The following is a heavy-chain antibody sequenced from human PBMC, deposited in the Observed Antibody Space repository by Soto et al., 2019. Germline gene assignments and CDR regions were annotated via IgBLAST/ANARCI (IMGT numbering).Heavy chain of an antibody. CDR1: GGTFSSYA. CDR2: IIPIFGTA. Sequence: ASVKVSCKASGGTFSSYAISWVRQAPGQGLEWMGGIIPIFGTANYAQKFQGRVTITADESTSTAYMELSSLRSEDTAVYYCARDPPRFYDSSGYYPYYWGQGTLVTVSS. V-gene: IGHV1-69*13. CDR3: ARDPPRFYDSSGYYPYY. J-gene: IGHJ4*02. D-gene: IGHD3-22*01.